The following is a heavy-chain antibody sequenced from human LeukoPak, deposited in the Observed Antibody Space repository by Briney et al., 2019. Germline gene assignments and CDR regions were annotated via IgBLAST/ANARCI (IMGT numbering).Heavy chain of an antibody. CDR2: IWYDGSNK. D-gene: IGHD6-13*01. CDR1: GFTFSSYG. CDR3: AKDSIAAAGKAPNWFDP. V-gene: IGHV3-33*06. J-gene: IGHJ5*02. Sequence: PGRSLRLSCAASGFTFSSYGMHWVRQAPGKGLEWVAVIWYDGSNKYYADSVKGQFTISRDNSKNTLYLQMNSLRAEDTAVYYCAKDSIAAAGKAPNWFDPWGQGTLVTVSS.